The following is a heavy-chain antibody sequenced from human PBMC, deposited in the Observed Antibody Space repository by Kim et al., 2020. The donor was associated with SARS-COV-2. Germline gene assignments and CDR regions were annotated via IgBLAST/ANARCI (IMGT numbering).Heavy chain of an antibody. Sequence: SVKFSCKASGGTFSSYAISWVRQAPGQGLEWMGRIIPILGIANYAQKFQGRVTITADKSTSTAYMELSSLRSEDTAVYYCARAINDYGGNPEWFDPWGQGTLVTVSS. J-gene: IGHJ5*02. V-gene: IGHV1-69*04. CDR2: IIPILGIA. CDR1: GGTFSSYA. D-gene: IGHD4-17*01. CDR3: ARAINDYGGNPEWFDP.